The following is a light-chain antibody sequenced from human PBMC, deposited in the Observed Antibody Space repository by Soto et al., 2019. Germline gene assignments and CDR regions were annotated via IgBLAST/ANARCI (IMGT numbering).Light chain of an antibody. V-gene: IGLV2-8*01. CDR3: SSYRGCNNLGV. CDR2: EVT. Sequence: QSALTQPPSASGSPGQSVIISCTGSPSDIGNFNYISWYQHHPGKAPKLILYEVTKRPSGVPDRFSGSKSGNTASLTVSGLQVEDEADYFCSSYRGCNNLGVFGTGTKLTVL. CDR1: PSDIGNFNY. J-gene: IGLJ1*01.